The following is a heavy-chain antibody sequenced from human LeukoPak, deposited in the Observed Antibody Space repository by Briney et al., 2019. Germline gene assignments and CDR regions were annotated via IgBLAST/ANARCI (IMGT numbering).Heavy chain of an antibody. D-gene: IGHD3-10*01. V-gene: IGHV3-21*01. Sequence: PGGSLRLSCAASGFTFSSYSMNWVRQAPGKGLEWVSSISSSSSYIYYADSVKGRFTISRDNAKNSLYLQMNSLRAEDTAVYYCARDNSFDAETRMVREPIDVWGKGTTVTVSS. J-gene: IGHJ6*03. CDR2: ISSSSSYI. CDR3: ARDNSFDAETRMVREPIDV. CDR1: GFTFSSYS.